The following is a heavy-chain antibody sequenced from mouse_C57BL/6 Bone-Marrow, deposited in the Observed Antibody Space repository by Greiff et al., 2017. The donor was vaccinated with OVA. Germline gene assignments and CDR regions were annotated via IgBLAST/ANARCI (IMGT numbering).Heavy chain of an antibody. CDR2: IDPENGDP. CDR1: GFNIKDAY. V-gene: IGHV14-4*01. CDR3: TFYYSNGFAY. D-gene: IGHD2-5*01. J-gene: IGHJ3*01. Sequence: EVKLVESGAELVRPGASVKLSCTASGFNIKDAYMHWVKQRPEQGLEWIGWIDPENGDPEYASKFQGKATITADTSSNTAYLKLSSLTSEDTAVYYCTFYYSNGFAYWGQETLVTVSA.